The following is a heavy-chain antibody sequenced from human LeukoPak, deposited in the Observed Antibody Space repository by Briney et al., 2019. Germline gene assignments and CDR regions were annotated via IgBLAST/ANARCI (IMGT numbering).Heavy chain of an antibody. CDR3: ARDRLWRIVGAIDY. J-gene: IGHJ4*02. CDR2: ISISSSTI. D-gene: IGHD1-26*01. V-gene: IGHV3-48*01. CDR1: GFTFSSYS. Sequence: GGSLRLSCAASGFTFSSYSMNWVRQAPGKGLEWVSYISISSSTIYYADSVRGRFTISRDNAKNSLYLQMNSLRAEDTAVYYCARDRLWRIVGAIDYWGQGTLVTVSS.